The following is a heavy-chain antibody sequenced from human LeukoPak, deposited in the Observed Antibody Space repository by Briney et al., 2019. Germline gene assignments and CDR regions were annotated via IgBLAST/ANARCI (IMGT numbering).Heavy chain of an antibody. J-gene: IGHJ4*02. CDR3: ARVSEEWELLAASLDY. Sequence: ASVKVSCKASGYTFTSYDINWVRQATGQGLEWMGWINPNSGGTNYAQKFQGRVTMTRDTSISTAYMELSRLRSDDTAAYYCARVSEEWELLAASLDYWGQGTLVTVSS. D-gene: IGHD1-26*01. CDR2: INPNSGGT. CDR1: GYTFTSYD. V-gene: IGHV1-2*02.